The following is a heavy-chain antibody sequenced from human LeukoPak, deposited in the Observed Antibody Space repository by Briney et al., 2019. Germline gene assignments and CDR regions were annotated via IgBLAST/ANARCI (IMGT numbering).Heavy chain of an antibody. V-gene: IGHV4-34*01. CDR1: GGSLSGYY. Sequence: PSETLSLTCAVYGGSLSGYYWIWIPQPPGKGLEWIGEIKESEKTNYNPSLKSRVTISIDTSKKQFSLKLSSVTAADTAVYYCAREGLRNVHNPLGYWGQGTLVTVSS. CDR3: AREGLRNVHNPLGY. CDR2: IKESEKT. J-gene: IGHJ4*02. D-gene: IGHD5-24*01.